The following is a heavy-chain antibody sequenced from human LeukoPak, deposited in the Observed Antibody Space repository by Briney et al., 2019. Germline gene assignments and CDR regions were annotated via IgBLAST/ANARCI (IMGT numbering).Heavy chain of an antibody. Sequence: PGGSLRLSCAASGFTFSSYSMNWVRQAPGKGLEWIPYISSSSSTIYYADSVKGRFTISRDNAKNSLYLQMNSLRDEDTAVYYCARDYYDTSGYAFDYWGQGTLVTVSS. D-gene: IGHD3-22*01. V-gene: IGHV3-48*02. CDR2: ISSSSSTI. CDR3: ARDYYDTSGYAFDY. CDR1: GFTFSSYS. J-gene: IGHJ4*02.